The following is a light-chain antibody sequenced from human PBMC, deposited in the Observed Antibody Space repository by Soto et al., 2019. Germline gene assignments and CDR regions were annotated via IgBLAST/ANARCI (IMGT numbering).Light chain of an antibody. Sequence: QSALTQPASVSGSPGQSITISCTGTSSDVGGYNYVSWHQQHPGKAPKLMIYEVTNRPSGVSNRFSGSKSGNTASLTISGLQAEDEGDYYCSSYTSITTVVFGGGTKLTVL. CDR3: SSYTSITTVV. CDR1: SSDVGGYNY. CDR2: EVT. V-gene: IGLV2-14*01. J-gene: IGLJ2*01.